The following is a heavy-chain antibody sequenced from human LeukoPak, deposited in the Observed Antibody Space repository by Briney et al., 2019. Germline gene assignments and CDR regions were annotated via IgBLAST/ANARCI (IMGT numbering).Heavy chain of an antibody. CDR1: GFTFSSYS. D-gene: IGHD4-17*01. V-gene: IGHV3-21*01. Sequence: GGSLRLSCAASGFTFSSYSMNWFRQAPGKGLEWVSSISSSSSYIYYADSVKGRFTISRDNAKNSLYLQMNSLRAEDTAVYYCARSADYGVDALLWGQGTLVTVSS. CDR3: ARSADYGVDALL. J-gene: IGHJ4*02. CDR2: ISSSSSYI.